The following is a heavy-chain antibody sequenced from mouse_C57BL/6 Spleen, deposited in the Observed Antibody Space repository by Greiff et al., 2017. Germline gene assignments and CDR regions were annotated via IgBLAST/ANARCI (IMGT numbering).Heavy chain of an antibody. CDR2: IWRGGST. CDR1: GFSLTSYA. V-gene: IGHV2-5*01. CDR3: AKRGYGYYAMDY. J-gene: IGHJ4*01. Sequence: QVQLKESGPGLVQPSQSLSITCTVSGFSLTSYAVHWVRQSPGKGLEWLGVIWRGGSTDYNAAFMSRLGITKDNSKSQVFFKMNCLQADDTAIYCCAKRGYGYYAMDYWGQGTSVTVSS. D-gene: IGHD1-1*02.